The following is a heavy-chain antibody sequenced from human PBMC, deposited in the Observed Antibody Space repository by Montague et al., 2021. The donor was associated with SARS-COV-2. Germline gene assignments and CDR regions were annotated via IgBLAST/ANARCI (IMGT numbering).Heavy chain of an antibody. CDR2: IWYDGSNK. V-gene: IGHV3-33*08. Sequence: SLRLSCSASGFTFSSYALSWVRQAPGKGLEWVAVIWYDGSNKYYADSVKGRFTISRDNSKNTLYLQMNSLRAEDTAVYYCAREYTMVRGVIIIYYYGMDVWGQGTTVTVSS. CDR3: AREYTMVRGVIIIYYYGMDV. D-gene: IGHD3-10*01. CDR1: GFTFSSYA. J-gene: IGHJ6*02.